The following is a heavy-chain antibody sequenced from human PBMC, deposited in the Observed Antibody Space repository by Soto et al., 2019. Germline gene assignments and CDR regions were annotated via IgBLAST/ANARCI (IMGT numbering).Heavy chain of an antibody. CDR1: GFTFSSYA. CDR2: ISGSGGGT. Sequence: EVQMSESGGGLVQPGGSLRLSCAASGFTFSSYAMSWVRQAPGKGLEWVSAISGSGGGTYYADSVKGRFTISRDNSKNTLYLQMNSLKAEDTAVYYCAKDTAIVRGYFDYWGQGTLVTVSS. J-gene: IGHJ4*02. V-gene: IGHV3-23*01. D-gene: IGHD5-18*01. CDR3: AKDTAIVRGYFDY.